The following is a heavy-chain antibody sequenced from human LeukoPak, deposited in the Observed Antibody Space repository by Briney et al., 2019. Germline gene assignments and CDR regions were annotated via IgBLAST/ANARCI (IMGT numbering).Heavy chain of an antibody. CDR2: IYGGGST. D-gene: IGHD6-13*01. Sequence: GGSLRLSCAASGFTVSSNYMSWVRQAPGKGLEWVSVIYGGGSTYYADSVKGRFTISRHNSKNTLYLQMNSLRAEDTAVYYCASTYSSSWATFDYWGQGTLVTVSS. J-gene: IGHJ4*02. CDR1: GFTVSSNY. CDR3: ASTYSSSWATFDY. V-gene: IGHV3-53*04.